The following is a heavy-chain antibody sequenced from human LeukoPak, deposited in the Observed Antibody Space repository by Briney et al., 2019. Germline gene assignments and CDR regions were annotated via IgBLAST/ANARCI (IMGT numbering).Heavy chain of an antibody. D-gene: IGHD4-17*01. CDR3: AVSPNYGDYVRLFDP. V-gene: IGHV1-46*01. Sequence: ASVKVSCQASLYTFTSYYMHWVRQAPGQGLEWVGIINPSGDPTTYAQMFQGRFTMTSDMSTSTVSMELSSLRSEDTAVYYCAVSPNYGDYVRLFDPWGQGTLVTVPS. CDR1: LYTFTSYY. CDR2: INPSGDPT. J-gene: IGHJ5*02.